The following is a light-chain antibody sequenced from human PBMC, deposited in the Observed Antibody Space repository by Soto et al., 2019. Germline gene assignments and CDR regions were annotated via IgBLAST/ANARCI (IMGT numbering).Light chain of an antibody. CDR2: AAS. CDR3: QDYNNAPTT. Sequence: DIQMTQSPSSLSASVGDRVTITCRASQGISNYLAWYQQKPGKVPKLLIYAASTLQSGVPSRFSGSGSGTEFTITISSSLHEDDATYYYQDYNNAPTTFGQGTQLEIK. J-gene: IGKJ5*01. V-gene: IGKV1-27*01. CDR1: QGISNY.